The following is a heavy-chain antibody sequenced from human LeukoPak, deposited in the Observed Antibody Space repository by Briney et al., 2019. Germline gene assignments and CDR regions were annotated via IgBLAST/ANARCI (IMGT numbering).Heavy chain of an antibody. Sequence: ASVKVSCKASGYTFTSYGISWVRQAPGQGLEWMGWISAYNGNTNYAQKLQGRVTTTTDTSTSTAYMELRSLRSDDTAVYYCARVRIQLWNWFDPWVQGTLVTVSS. D-gene: IGHD5-18*01. V-gene: IGHV1-18*01. CDR2: ISAYNGNT. CDR1: GYTFTSYG. CDR3: ARVRIQLWNWFDP. J-gene: IGHJ5*02.